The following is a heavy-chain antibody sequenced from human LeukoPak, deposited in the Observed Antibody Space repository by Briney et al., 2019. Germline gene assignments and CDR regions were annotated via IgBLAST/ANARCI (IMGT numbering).Heavy chain of an antibody. D-gene: IGHD1-14*01. CDR2: IIPILGIA. CDR1: GGTFSSYA. Sequence: SVKVSCKASGGTFSSYAISWVRQAPGQGLEWMGRIIPILGIANYAQKFQGRVTITTDESTSTAYMELSSLRSEDTAVYYCARSPEDYPYYYYYYMDVWGKGTTITVPS. CDR3: ARSPEDYPYYYYYYMDV. J-gene: IGHJ6*03. V-gene: IGHV1-69*04.